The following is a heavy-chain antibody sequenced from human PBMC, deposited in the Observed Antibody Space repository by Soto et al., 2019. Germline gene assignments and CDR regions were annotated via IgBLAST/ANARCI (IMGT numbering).Heavy chain of an antibody. D-gene: IGHD3-9*01. J-gene: IGHJ4*02. CDR1: GFTFSGYW. CDR3: ARSFYDILTGYSYYFDY. CDR2: INSDGSST. V-gene: IGHV3-74*01. Sequence: GGSLRLSCAASGFTFSGYWMHWVRQAPGKGLVWVSRINSDGSSTSYADSVKGRFTISRDNAKNTLYLQMTSLRAEDTAVYYCARSFYDILTGYSYYFDYWGQGTLVTVSS.